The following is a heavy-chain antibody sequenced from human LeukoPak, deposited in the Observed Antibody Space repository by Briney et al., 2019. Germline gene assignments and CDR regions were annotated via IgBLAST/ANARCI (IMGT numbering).Heavy chain of an antibody. D-gene: IGHD4-17*01. CDR3: ARGALDPETVTNYFEY. CDR2: INPNSGGT. J-gene: IGHJ4*02. CDR1: GYTFSDHY. Sequence: ASVKVSCKASGYTFSDHYMQWVRQAPGQGFEWLGWINPNSGGTSYARKFRGRVTMTRDMSLSTAYMELSRLTYDDTDVYYCARGALDPETVTNYFEYWAQGTLVTVSS. V-gene: IGHV1-2*02.